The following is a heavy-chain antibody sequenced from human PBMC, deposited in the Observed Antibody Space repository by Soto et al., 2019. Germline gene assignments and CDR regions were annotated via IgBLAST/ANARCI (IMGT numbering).Heavy chain of an antibody. D-gene: IGHD6-6*01. CDR2: IYSGGST. J-gene: IGHJ6*02. V-gene: IGHV3-53*01. CDR1: GFTVSSNY. Sequence: GGSLRLSCAASGFTVSSNYMSWVRQAPGKGLEWVSVIYSGGSTYYADPVKGRFTISRDNSKNTLYLQMNSLRAEDTAVYYCAREQLAPRGGMDVWGQGTTVTVSS. CDR3: AREQLAPRGGMDV.